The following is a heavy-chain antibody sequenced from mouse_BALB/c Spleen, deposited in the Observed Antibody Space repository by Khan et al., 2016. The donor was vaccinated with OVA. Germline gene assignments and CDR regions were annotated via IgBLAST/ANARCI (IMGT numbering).Heavy chain of an antibody. CDR1: GYTFTDYY. CDR3: ARSGTGSFLY. V-gene: IGHV1-77*01. CDR2: IYPGIGNT. D-gene: IGHD4-1*01. J-gene: IGHJ3*01. Sequence: QVQLQQSGAELARPGASVKLSCKASGYTFTDYYINWVRQRTGQGLEWIGDIYPGIGNTYYNEKFKGQATLTADKSSSTAYMQLSSLTSEDSAVYVRARSGTGSFLYWGQGTLVTVSA.